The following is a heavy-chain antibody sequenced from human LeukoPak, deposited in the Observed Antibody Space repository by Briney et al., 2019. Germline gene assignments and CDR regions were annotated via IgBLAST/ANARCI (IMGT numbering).Heavy chain of an antibody. J-gene: IGHJ5*02. D-gene: IGHD6-13*01. V-gene: IGHV3-30*04. Sequence: GGSLRLSCAASGFTFSSYAMHWVRRAPGKGLEWVAVISYDGSNKYYADSVKGRFTISRDNSKNTLYLQMNSLRAEDTAVYYCARGMDSSWYRPPYNWFDPWGQGTLVTVSS. CDR2: ISYDGSNK. CDR1: GFTFSSYA. CDR3: ARGMDSSWYRPPYNWFDP.